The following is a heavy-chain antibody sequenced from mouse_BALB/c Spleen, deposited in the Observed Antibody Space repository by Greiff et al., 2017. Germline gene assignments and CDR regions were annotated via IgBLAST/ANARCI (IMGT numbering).Heavy chain of an antibody. V-gene: IGHV1S56*01. D-gene: IGHD1-3*01. Sequence: VQRVESGPELVKPGASVKMSCKASGYTFTSYYIHWVKQRPGQGLEWIGWIYPGDGSTKYNEKFKGKTTLTADKSSSTAYMLLSSLTSEDSAIYFCARWGKGYYAMDYWGQGTSVTVSS. J-gene: IGHJ4*01. CDR2: IYPGDGST. CDR1: GYTFTSYY. CDR3: ARWGKGYYAMDY.